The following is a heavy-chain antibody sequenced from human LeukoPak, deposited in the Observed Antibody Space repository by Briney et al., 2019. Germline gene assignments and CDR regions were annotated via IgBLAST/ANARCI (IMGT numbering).Heavy chain of an antibody. CDR2: INSDGSST. Sequence: GGSLRLSCAASGFTFSSYWMHWVRQAPGKGLVWVSRINSDGSSTSYADSVKGRFTISRDNAKNTLYLQMNSLRAEDTAVYYCARPRGPGSGSNWFDPCGQGTLVTVSS. CDR3: ARPRGPGSGSNWFDP. V-gene: IGHV3-74*01. CDR1: GFTFSSYW. J-gene: IGHJ5*02. D-gene: IGHD3-10*01.